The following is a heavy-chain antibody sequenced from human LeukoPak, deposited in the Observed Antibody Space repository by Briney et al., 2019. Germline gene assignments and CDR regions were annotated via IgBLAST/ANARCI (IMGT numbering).Heavy chain of an antibody. D-gene: IGHD3-3*01. CDR2: IIPIFGTA. CDR3: ATLLLSKKRYYDFWTSAFDF. V-gene: IGHV1-69*06. Sequence: ASVKVSCKASGGTFSSYAISWVRQAPGQGLEWMGGIIPIFGTANYAQKFEGRVTMTEDTSTDTAYLELSSLRSEDTAVYYCATLLLSKKRYYDFWTSAFDFWGQGTMVTVSS. CDR1: GGTFSSYA. J-gene: IGHJ3*01.